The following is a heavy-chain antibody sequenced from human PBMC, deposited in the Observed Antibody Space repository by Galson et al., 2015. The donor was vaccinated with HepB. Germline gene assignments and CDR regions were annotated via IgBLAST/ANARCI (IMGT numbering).Heavy chain of an antibody. CDR1: GFTFTSSA. CDR2: IVVGSGNT. V-gene: IGHV1-58*01. J-gene: IGHJ4*02. Sequence: SVKVSCKASGFTFTSSAVQWVRQARGQRLEWIGWIVVGSGNTNYAQKFQERVTITRDMSTSTAYMELSSLRSEDTAVYYCAAKGTRSSSWFHWGQGTLVTVSS. CDR3: AAKGTRSSSWFH. D-gene: IGHD6-13*01.